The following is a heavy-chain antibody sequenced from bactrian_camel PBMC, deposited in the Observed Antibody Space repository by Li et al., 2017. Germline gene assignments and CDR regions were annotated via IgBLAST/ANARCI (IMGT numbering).Heavy chain of an antibody. CDR2: MYTGFGGGNI. J-gene: IGHJ4*01. CDR3: ASVFLSITGTNAADPPCSSRWYTY. CDR1: GRSNENYF. Sequence: LVESGGGSVQAGGSLRLSCAISGRSNENYFLAWFRQPPGKEREGVAAMYTGFGGGNIYYDDSVKGRFTISQDNAKNTVYLQMNSLKPEDTAMYYCASVFLSITGTNAADPPCSSRWYTYWGQGTQVTVS. V-gene: IGHV3S32*01. D-gene: IGHD6*01.